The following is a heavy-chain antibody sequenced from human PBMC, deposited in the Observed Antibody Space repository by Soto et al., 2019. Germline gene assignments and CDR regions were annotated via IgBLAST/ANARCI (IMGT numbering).Heavy chain of an antibody. V-gene: IGHV3-23*01. D-gene: IGHD1-26*01. CDR3: ARRGSGSYYDY. J-gene: IGHJ4*02. Sequence: EVQLLESGGGLVQPGGSLRLSCAASVFTFSSCAMRCVRQAPVKGLEWVSDNSGSGGSTYYADSVKGRFTISRDNSKNTLYLQMNSLRAEDTAVYYCARRGSGSYYDYWGQGTLVTVSS. CDR2: NSGSGGST. CDR1: VFTFSSCA.